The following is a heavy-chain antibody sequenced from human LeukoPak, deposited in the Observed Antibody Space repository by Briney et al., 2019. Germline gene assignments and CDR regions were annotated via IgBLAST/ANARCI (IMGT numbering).Heavy chain of an antibody. J-gene: IGHJ4*02. CDR3: ARDLGYCSGGSCTEFIY. V-gene: IGHV1-3*01. D-gene: IGHD2-15*01. Sequence: ASVKVSCKASGYTLTSYAMHWVRQAPGQRLEWMGWINAGNGNTKYSQKFQGRVTITRDTSASTAYMELSSLRSEDTAVYYCARDLGYCSGGSCTEFIYWGQGTLVTVSS. CDR2: INAGNGNT. CDR1: GYTLTSYA.